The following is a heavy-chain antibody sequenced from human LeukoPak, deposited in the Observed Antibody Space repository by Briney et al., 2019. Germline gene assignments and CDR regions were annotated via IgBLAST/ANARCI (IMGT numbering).Heavy chain of an antibody. CDR3: ARDSHYDRSGYYSY. CDR1: GFTFTIYW. V-gene: IGHV3-7*01. Sequence: GGSLSLSCATSGFTFTIYWMSWVRQAPGKGLEWVANIKQDESKKYYVDSVKGRFTISRDNAKNSLYLQMNSLRAEDTAVYYCARDSHYDRSGYYSYWGQGTLVTVSS. CDR2: IKQDESKK. J-gene: IGHJ4*02. D-gene: IGHD3-22*01.